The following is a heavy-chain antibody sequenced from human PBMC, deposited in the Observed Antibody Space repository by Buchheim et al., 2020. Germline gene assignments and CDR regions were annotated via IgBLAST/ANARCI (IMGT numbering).Heavy chain of an antibody. CDR3: ARAKDRIAVAGTSGRDWFDP. D-gene: IGHD6-19*01. J-gene: IGHJ5*02. Sequence: QVQLVQSGAEMKKPGASVKVSCKTSGYTFTGYYLHWVRQAPGQGLEWMGWIDPNSGGTNYSQKFQGWVTMTRDTSISTAYMELSRLRSDDTAVYYCARAKDRIAVAGTSGRDWFDPWGQGTL. V-gene: IGHV1-2*04. CDR1: GYTFTGYY. CDR2: IDPNSGGT.